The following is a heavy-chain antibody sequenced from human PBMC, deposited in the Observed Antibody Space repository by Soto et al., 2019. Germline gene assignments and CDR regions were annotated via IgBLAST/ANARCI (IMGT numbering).Heavy chain of an antibody. D-gene: IGHD3-10*01. CDR2: IYYSGNT. V-gene: IGHV4-39*07. CDR1: GGSISSSSNH. Sequence: PSETLSLTCTVSGGSISSSSNHWGWIRQPPGKGLEWIGNIYYSGNTNYNPSLKSRVTISVDTSKNQFSLKLSSVTAADTAVYYCASGERNLDYWGQGTLVTVSS. J-gene: IGHJ4*02. CDR3: ASGERNLDY.